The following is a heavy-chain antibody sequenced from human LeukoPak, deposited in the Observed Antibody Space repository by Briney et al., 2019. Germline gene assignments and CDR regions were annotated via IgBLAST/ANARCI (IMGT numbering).Heavy chain of an antibody. CDR3: ARSNAASLGGFNY. CDR2: IYPGDSDT. J-gene: IGHJ4*02. Sequence: PGESLKISCKGSGYSFTSYWIGWVRQVPGKGLEWMGIIYPGDSDTRYSPSFQGQVTISADKSISTAYLQWSSLKASDTAMYYCARSNAASLGGFNYWGQGTLVTVSS. D-gene: IGHD3-10*01. CDR1: GYSFTSYW. V-gene: IGHV5-51*03.